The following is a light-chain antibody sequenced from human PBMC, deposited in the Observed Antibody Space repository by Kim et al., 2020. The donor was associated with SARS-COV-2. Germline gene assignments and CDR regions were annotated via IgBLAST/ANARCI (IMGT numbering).Light chain of an antibody. Sequence: QSVLTQPPSVSGAPGQRVTISCTGSSSNIGAGYDVHWYQQLPGTAPKLLIYGISNRPSGVPDRFSGSKSGTSASLAITGLQAEDEADYYCQSYDSSLSGSVFGGGTQLTVL. CDR3: QSYDSSLSGSV. J-gene: IGLJ3*02. CDR1: SSNIGAGYD. CDR2: GIS. V-gene: IGLV1-40*01.